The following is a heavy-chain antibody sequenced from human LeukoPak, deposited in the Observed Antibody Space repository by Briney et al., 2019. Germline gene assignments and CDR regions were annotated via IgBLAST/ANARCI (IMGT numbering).Heavy chain of an antibody. Sequence: GSVKVSCKASGYTFTGYYMHWVRQAPGQGLEWMGWINPNSGGTYSAQKFQGWVTMTRDTSISTAYMELSRLTSDDTAVYYCARANALYCSSTTCLFDYWGQGTLVTVSS. V-gene: IGHV1-2*04. CDR2: INPNSGGT. CDR1: GYTFTGYY. CDR3: ARANALYCSSTTCLFDY. J-gene: IGHJ4*02. D-gene: IGHD2-2*01.